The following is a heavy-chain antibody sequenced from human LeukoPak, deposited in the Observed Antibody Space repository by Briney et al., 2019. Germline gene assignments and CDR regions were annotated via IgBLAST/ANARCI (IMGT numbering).Heavy chain of an antibody. V-gene: IGHV5-51*01. Sequence: GESLKISCKGSGYSFTSYWIGWVRQMPGKGLEWMGIIYPGGSDTRYSPSFQGQVTIAADKSISTAYLQWNSLKASDTAMYYCARRESSSWHFDCWGQGTLVTVSS. CDR2: IYPGGSDT. J-gene: IGHJ4*02. CDR3: ARRESSSWHFDC. D-gene: IGHD6-6*01. CDR1: GYSFTSYW.